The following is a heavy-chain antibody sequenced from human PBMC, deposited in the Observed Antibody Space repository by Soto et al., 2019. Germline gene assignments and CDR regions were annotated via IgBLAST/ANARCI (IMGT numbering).Heavy chain of an antibody. D-gene: IGHD3-22*01. CDR1: GFTFDDYA. CDR3: AKDIGLAVNKYYYMDV. V-gene: IGHV3-9*01. Sequence: GGSLRLSCAASGFTFDDYAMHWVRQAPGKGLEWVSGISWNSGSIGYADSVKGRFTISRDNAKNSLYLQMNSLRAEDTALYYCAKDIGLAVNKYYYMDVWGKGTTVTVSS. CDR2: ISWNSGSI. J-gene: IGHJ6*03.